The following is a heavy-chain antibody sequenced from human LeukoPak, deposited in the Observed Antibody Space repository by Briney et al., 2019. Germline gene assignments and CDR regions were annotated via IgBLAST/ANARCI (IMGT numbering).Heavy chain of an antibody. Sequence: GGSLRLSCAASGFTFSSYSMNWVRQAPGKGLGWLSIISGSGDSVKGQFTISRDNSKNTLYLEMDSLRVEDTAVYYCARIPQAAIYTVPNFDYWGQGTLVTVSS. V-gene: IGHV3-23*01. CDR3: ARIPQAAIYTVPNFDY. D-gene: IGHD3-16*01. CDR2: ISGSG. CDR1: GFTFSSYS. J-gene: IGHJ4*02.